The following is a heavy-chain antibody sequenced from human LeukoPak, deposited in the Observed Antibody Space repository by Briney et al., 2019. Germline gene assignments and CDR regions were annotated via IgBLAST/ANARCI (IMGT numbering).Heavy chain of an antibody. CDR2: IIPIFGIA. Sequence: SVKVSCKASGGTFSSYAISWVRQAPGQGLEWMGRIIPIFGIANYAQKFQGRVTITADKSTSTAYMGLSSLRSEDTAVYYCARDRSRDGYKYYFDYWGQGTLVSVSS. V-gene: IGHV1-69*04. D-gene: IGHD5-24*01. CDR1: GGTFSSYA. CDR3: ARDRSRDGYKYYFDY. J-gene: IGHJ4*02.